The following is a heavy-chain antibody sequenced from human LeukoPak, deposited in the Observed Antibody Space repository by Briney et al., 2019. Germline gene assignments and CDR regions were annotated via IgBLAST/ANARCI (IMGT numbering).Heavy chain of an antibody. J-gene: IGHJ4*02. CDR1: GFTFSSYS. V-gene: IGHV3-23*01. CDR2: ISGSGGST. D-gene: IGHD3-10*01. Sequence: GGSLRLSCAASGFTFSSYSMNWVRQAPGKGLEWVSAISGSGGSTYYADSVKGRFTISRDNSKNTLYLQMNSLRAEDTAVYYCAKGLMKEREYYFDYWGQGTLVTVSS. CDR3: AKGLMKEREYYFDY.